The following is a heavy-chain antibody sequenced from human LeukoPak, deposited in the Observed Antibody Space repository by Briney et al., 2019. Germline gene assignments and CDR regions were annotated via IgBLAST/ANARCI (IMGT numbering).Heavy chain of an antibody. V-gene: IGHV1-24*01. D-gene: IGHD3-22*01. J-gene: IGHJ4*02. CDR1: GYTLTDLP. CDR2: FDPEDGKT. CDR3: ATHTEYYEDSSGYYAY. Sequence: ASVKVSCKISGYTLTDLPMHWVRQAPGKGLEWMGRFDPEDGKTIYAQKFRGRVTVTEDTSTDTAYMGLSSLRSDDTAMYYCATHTEYYEDSSGYYAYWGQGTLVTVSS.